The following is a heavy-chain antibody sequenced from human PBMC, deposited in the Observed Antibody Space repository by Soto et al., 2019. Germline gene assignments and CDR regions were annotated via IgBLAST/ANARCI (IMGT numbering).Heavy chain of an antibody. V-gene: IGHV2-5*02. CDR3: AHIPNYYQYDWFDP. CDR2: IYWDDDK. Sequence: QITLKESGPTLVKPTQTLTLTCTFSGFSLTTRGVGVGWIRQPPGKALECLALIYWDDDKRYSPSLQSRLTITKDTSKHQVALTMTNVDPVDTATYYCAHIPNYYQYDWFDPWGQGTLVSVSS. J-gene: IGHJ5*02. D-gene: IGHD3-16*01. CDR1: GFSLTTRGVG.